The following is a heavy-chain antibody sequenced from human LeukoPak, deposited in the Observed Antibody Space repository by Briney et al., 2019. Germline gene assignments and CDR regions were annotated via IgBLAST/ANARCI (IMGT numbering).Heavy chain of an antibody. CDR2: VSYIGNT. CDR3: ARLVRKAMAEY. V-gene: IGHV4-39*01. CDR1: GGSIRSGSHY. J-gene: IGHJ4*02. D-gene: IGHD5-18*01. Sequence: SETLSLTCTVSGGSIRSGSHYWAWIRQPPGKGLEWIASVSYIGNTYYNPSLKSRVTISVDTSKNQFSLKLSSVTAADTAVYYCARLVRKAMAEYWGQGTLVTVSS.